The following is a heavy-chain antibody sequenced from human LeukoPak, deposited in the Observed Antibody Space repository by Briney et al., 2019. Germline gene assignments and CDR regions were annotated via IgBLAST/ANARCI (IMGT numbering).Heavy chain of an antibody. CDR1: GFTFSSFA. V-gene: IGHV3-23*01. CDR3: ARNQEIDYYDSSGFYWGVEY. J-gene: IGHJ4*02. CDR2: ISDSGGTI. Sequence: GGSLRLSCAVSGFTFSSFAMSWVRQAPGKGLEWVSVISDSGGTIYYADSVKGRFTISRDNAKNSPHLQMDSLRVEDTAVYYCARNQEIDYYDSSGFYWGVEYWGQGTLVTVSS. D-gene: IGHD3-22*01.